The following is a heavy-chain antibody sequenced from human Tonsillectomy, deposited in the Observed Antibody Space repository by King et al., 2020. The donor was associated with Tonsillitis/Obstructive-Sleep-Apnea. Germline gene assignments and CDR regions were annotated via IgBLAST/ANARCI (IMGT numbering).Heavy chain of an antibody. D-gene: IGHD3-9*01. CDR2: IRSKVHGGTA. Sequence: VQLVESGGGLVKPGRSLRLSCTASGFTFGDYGLSWFRQAPGKGLEWVGFIRSKVHGGTAEYAASVKGRFTISRDDSKSVAYLQMSSLKSEDAAVYYCSRDALDILTGYNPDYFDYWGQGTLVTVSS. CDR3: SRDALDILTGYNPDYFDY. V-gene: IGHV3-49*05. J-gene: IGHJ4*02. CDR1: GFTFGDYG.